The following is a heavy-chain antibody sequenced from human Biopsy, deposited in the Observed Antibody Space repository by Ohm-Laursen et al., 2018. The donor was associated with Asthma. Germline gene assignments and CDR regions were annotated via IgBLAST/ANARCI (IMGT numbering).Heavy chain of an antibody. Sequence: SLRLSCAASGFSFNSYGMHWVRQAPGKGLEWVAVMSFDGRQTYHADSVKGRFTISRDNSKNTLYLQMNSLRAEDTAVYYCAKERYYDFWSGYPIWGQGTMVTVS. CDR1: GFSFNSYG. V-gene: IGHV3-30*18. D-gene: IGHD3-3*01. J-gene: IGHJ3*02. CDR3: AKERYYDFWSGYPI. CDR2: MSFDGRQT.